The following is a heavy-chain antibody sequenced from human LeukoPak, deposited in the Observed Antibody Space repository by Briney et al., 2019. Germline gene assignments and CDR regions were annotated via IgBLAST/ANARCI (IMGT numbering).Heavy chain of an antibody. CDR1: GGPISNYY. CDR3: ARGGGFGSPPAY. D-gene: IGHD3-10*01. CDR2: IYHSGSV. J-gene: IGHJ4*02. V-gene: IGHV4-59*01. Sequence: SETLSLTCTVSGGPISNYYWSWIRQPPGKGLEWIGYIYHSGSVNYNPSLKSRVTISVDTTNNQFSLKLNSVTAADTAVYYCARGGGFGSPPAYWGQGTLVTVSS.